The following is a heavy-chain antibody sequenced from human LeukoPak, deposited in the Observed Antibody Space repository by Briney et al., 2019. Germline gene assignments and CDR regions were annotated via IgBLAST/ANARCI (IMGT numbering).Heavy chain of an antibody. Sequence: GGSLRLSCAASGFTFSDYYMSWIRQAPGKGLEWVSYISSSGSTIYYADSVKGRFTISRDNAKNSLYLQMNSLRAEDTAVYYCARVIPEGDYGDYEWFDPWGQGTLVTVSS. J-gene: IGHJ5*02. CDR3: ARVIPEGDYGDYEWFDP. D-gene: IGHD4-17*01. V-gene: IGHV3-11*01. CDR1: GFTFSDYY. CDR2: ISSSGSTI.